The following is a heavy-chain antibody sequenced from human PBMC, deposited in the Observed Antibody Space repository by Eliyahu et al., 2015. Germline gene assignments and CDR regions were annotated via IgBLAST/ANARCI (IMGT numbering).Heavy chain of an antibody. CDR3: ARRVPGSPVDV. CDR1: GGPISSASCY. Sequence: QLQLQESGPGLVKPSETLSLXXTVSGGPISSASCYWGWIRQPPGKGLEWIGSIFYSRGTYYNPSLKSRVTISADTSKNQFSLTLSSVTAADTAVYYCARRVPGSPVDVWGKGTTVIVSS. D-gene: IGHD3-3*01. V-gene: IGHV4-39*01. CDR2: IFYSRGT. J-gene: IGHJ6*04.